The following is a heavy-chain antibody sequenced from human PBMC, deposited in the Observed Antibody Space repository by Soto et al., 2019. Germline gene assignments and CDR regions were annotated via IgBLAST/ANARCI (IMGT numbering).Heavy chain of an antibody. Sequence: ASVKVSCKASGYTFTGYYMHWVRQAPGQGLEWMGWINPKSGGTMYPQKFQGRVTMTWDTSISTACMALPRLRSDDTAVYYCARDLAKGGGSAGFDYWGQGTLVTVSS. CDR1: GYTFTGYY. V-gene: IGHV1-2*02. D-gene: IGHD1-26*01. J-gene: IGHJ4*02. CDR2: INPKSGGT. CDR3: ARDLAKGGGSAGFDY.